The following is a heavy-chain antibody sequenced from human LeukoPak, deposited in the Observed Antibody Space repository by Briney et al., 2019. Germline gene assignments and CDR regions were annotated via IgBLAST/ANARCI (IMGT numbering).Heavy chain of an antibody. CDR2: ISYDGSNK. J-gene: IGHJ4*02. CDR3: VTVRSRDFDY. Sequence: GGSLRLSCAASGFTFSSYGMHWVRQAPGKGLEWVAVISYDGSNKYYADSVKGRFTISRDNSKNTLYLQMNSLRAEDTAVYYCVTVRSRDFDYWGQGTQVTVSS. V-gene: IGHV3-30*03. CDR1: GFTFSSYG.